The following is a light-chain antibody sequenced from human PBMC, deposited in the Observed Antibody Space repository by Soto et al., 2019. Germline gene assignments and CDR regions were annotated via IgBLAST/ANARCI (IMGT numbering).Light chain of an antibody. J-gene: IGKJ1*01. CDR3: QQYNSYPWT. CDR2: KAS. V-gene: IGKV1-5*03. Sequence: DIQMTQSPSTLSASVGDRVTITCRASQSISSWLAWYQQKPGKAPSLLIYKASSLESGVPSRFSGSASGTEFTLTISSLQPDDFASYYCQQYNSYPWTFGQGTKVEIK. CDR1: QSISSW.